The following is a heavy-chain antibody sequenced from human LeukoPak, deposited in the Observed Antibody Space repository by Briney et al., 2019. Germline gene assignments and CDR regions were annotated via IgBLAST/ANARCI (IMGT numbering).Heavy chain of an antibody. J-gene: IGHJ5*01. V-gene: IGHV4-4*07. CDR1: GDSMTNYY. Sequence: SETLSLTCAVSGDSMTNYYWSWIRQPAGQGLEWIGHIYVSGRTNYNPSFKSRVSMSIDTSKKQFSLNLTSVSAADTAVYFCARDRWELTPAKGWFDSWGQGTLATVSS. D-gene: IGHD1-26*01. CDR2: IYVSGRT. CDR3: ARDRWELTPAKGWFDS.